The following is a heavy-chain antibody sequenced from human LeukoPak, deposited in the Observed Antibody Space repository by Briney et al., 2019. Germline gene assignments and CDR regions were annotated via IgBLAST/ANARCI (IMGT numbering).Heavy chain of an antibody. D-gene: IGHD2-15*01. Sequence: SETLSLTCDVSGYSITNGYYWGWIRQPPGKGLQWIGSIYYSGSTYYNPSLKSRVTISVDTSKNQFSLKLSSVTAADTAVYYCARHVYVVYLDYWGQGTLVTVSS. CDR2: IYYSGST. CDR3: ARHVYVVYLDY. CDR1: GYSITNGYY. V-gene: IGHV4-38-2*01. J-gene: IGHJ4*02.